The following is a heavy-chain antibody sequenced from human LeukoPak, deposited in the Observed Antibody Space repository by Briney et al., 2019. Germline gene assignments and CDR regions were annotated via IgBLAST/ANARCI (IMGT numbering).Heavy chain of an antibody. D-gene: IGHD3-10*01. V-gene: IGHV3-23*01. Sequence: GGSLRLSCAASGFTFSSYAMSWVRQAPGEGLEWVSSITTSGGSTYYADSVKGRFTISRDNAKNTLYLQMNSLRAEDTAVYYCAKDDSSMIRGFYFWGQGTLVTVPS. J-gene: IGHJ4*02. CDR3: AKDDSSMIRGFYF. CDR2: ITTSGGST. CDR1: GFTFSSYA.